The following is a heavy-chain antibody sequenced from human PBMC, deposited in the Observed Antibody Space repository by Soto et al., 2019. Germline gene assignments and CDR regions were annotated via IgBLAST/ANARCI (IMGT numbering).Heavy chain of an antibody. D-gene: IGHD2-21*01. CDR2: IKGDGNEK. Sequence: EVQLVESGGGLVQPGGSLRLSCAASGFTFSTYWMHWVRQAPGKGLEWVANIKGDGNEKHYADSVKGRFSISRDNAKNSLYLQMNSLRDDDTAVYYCARAIIVYGDHWGQGTLVTVSS. CDR3: ARAIIVYGDH. V-gene: IGHV3-7*01. J-gene: IGHJ4*02. CDR1: GFTFSTYW.